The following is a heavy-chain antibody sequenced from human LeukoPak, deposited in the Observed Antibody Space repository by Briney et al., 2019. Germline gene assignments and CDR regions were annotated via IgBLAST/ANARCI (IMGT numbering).Heavy chain of an antibody. D-gene: IGHD3-10*01. CDR3: ARDASDYYGSGDFDI. CDR1: GFSFSSYW. Sequence: PGGSLRLSCAASGFSFSSYWMSWVRQSPGKGLEWVANIKQDGSVKNYVGSVKGRFTISRDNAKNSLYLQMNSLRDEDTAVYYCARDASDYYGSGDFDIWGQGTMVTVSS. J-gene: IGHJ3*02. V-gene: IGHV3-7*01. CDR2: IKQDGSVK.